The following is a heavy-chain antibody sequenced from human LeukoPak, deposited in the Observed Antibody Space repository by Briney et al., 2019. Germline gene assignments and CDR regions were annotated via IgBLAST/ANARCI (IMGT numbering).Heavy chain of an antibody. Sequence: GGSLRLSCAASGFTFSSYDMHWVRQATGKGLEWVSAIGTAGDTYYPGSVKGRFTISRENAKNSLYLQMNSLRAGDTAVYYCARAIRSTSLRYYFDYWGQGTLVTVPS. D-gene: IGHD2-2*01. CDR1: GFTFSSYD. CDR2: IGTAGDT. J-gene: IGHJ4*02. CDR3: ARAIRSTSLRYYFDY. V-gene: IGHV3-13*01.